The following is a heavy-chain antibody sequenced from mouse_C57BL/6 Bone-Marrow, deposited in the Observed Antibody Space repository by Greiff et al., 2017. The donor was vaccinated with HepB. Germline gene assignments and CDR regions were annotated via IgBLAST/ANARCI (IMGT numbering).Heavy chain of an antibody. D-gene: IGHD1-1*01. CDR2: IYPGDGDT. V-gene: IGHV1-82*01. CDR1: GYAFSSSW. J-gene: IGHJ1*03. CDR3: ARSSYYGSSLYWYFDV. Sequence: VKLMESGPELVKPGASVKISCKASGYAFSSSWMNWVKQRPGKGLEWIGRIYPGDGDTNYNGKFKGKATLTADKSSSTAYMQLSSLTSEDSAVYFCARSSYYGSSLYWYFDVWGTGTTVTVSS.